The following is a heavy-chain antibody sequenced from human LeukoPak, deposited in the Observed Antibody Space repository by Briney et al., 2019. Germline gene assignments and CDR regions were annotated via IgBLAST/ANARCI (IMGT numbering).Heavy chain of an antibody. D-gene: IGHD4-17*01. J-gene: IGHJ4*02. CDR1: GFTFSSYS. Sequence: GGSLRLSCAASGFTFSSYSMNWVRQAPGKGLEWVSAISGSGGSTYYADSVKGRFTISRDNSKNTLYLQMNSLRAEDTAVYYCAKDIMTTVTTSADYWGQGTLVTVSS. CDR2: ISGSGGST. CDR3: AKDIMTTVTTSADY. V-gene: IGHV3-23*01.